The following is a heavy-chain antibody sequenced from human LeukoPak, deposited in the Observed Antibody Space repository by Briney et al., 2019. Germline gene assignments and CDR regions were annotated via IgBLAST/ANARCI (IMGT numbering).Heavy chain of an antibody. V-gene: IGHV1-46*01. Sequence: ASVKVSCKASGYTFTSYYMHWVRQAPGQGLEWMGIINPSGDSTRYAQKFQGRVTMARDTSTSTVYMELSSLRSEDTAVYYCARDGNYYDSSGYYYFDYWGQGTLVTVSS. D-gene: IGHD3-22*01. CDR3: ARDGNYYDSSGYYYFDY. J-gene: IGHJ4*02. CDR2: INPSGDST. CDR1: GYTFTSYY.